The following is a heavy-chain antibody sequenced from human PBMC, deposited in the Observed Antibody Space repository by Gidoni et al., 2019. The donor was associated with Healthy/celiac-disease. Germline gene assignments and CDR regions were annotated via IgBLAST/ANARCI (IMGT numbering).Heavy chain of an antibody. CDR2: IIPIFGTA. V-gene: IGHV1-69*06. CDR3: AGYYGSGSSSPYAFDI. CDR1: GGTFSSYA. D-gene: IGHD3-10*01. J-gene: IGHJ3*02. Sequence: QVQLVQSGAEVQKPGSSVKVSCKASGGTFSSYAISWVRQAPGQGLEWMGGIIPIFGTANYAQKFQGRVTITADKSTSTAYMELSSLRSEDTAVYYCAGYYGSGSSSPYAFDIWGQGTMVTVSS.